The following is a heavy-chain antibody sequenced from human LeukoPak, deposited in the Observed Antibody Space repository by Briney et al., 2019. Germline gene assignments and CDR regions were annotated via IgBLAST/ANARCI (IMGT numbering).Heavy chain of an antibody. V-gene: IGHV3-64*01. CDR3: AKDKSVTQPGYFQH. D-gene: IGHD4-17*01. J-gene: IGHJ1*01. CDR2: ISSNGDNT. Sequence: PGGSLKLSCAASGFTFSTYAMHWVRQGPGKGLEYVSTISSNGDNTFYANSVKGRFTISRDNSKNTLYLQMGSLRAEDTAVYYCAKDKSVTQPGYFQHWGQGTTVTVSS. CDR1: GFTFSTYA.